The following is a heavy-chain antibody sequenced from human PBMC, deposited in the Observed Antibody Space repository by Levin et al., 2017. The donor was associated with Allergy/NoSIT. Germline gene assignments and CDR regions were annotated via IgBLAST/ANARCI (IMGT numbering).Heavy chain of an antibody. Sequence: PSETLSLTCTVSGGSISSHDWNWIRQPPGQGLEWIGFMSHSGSTNYNPSLKSRVIISVDTPKNQFSLKLSSVTAADTAMYYCVRQLSIAAANYGGWFDPWGQGTLVTVSS. CDR3: VRQLSIAAANYGGWFDP. CDR1: GGSISSHD. CDR2: MSHSGST. V-gene: IGHV4-59*11. J-gene: IGHJ5*02. D-gene: IGHD6-13*01.